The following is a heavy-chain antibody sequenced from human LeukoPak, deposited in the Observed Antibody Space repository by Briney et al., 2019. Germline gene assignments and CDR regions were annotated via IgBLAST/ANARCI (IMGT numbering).Heavy chain of an antibody. CDR1: GFTFSNAW. CDR2: IKSKTDGGTT. D-gene: IGHD3-22*01. CDR3: TTELITLDAFDI. V-gene: IGHV3-15*01. J-gene: IGHJ3*02. Sequence: PGGSLRLSCAASGFTFSNAWMSWVRQAPGKGLEWVGRIKSKTDGGTTDYAAPVKGRFTISRDDSKNTLYLQMNSLTTEDTAVYYCTTELITLDAFDIWGQGTMVTVSS.